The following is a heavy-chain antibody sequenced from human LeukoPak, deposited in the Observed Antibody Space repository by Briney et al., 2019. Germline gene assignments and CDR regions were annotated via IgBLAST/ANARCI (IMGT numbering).Heavy chain of an antibody. CDR3: ARGTEMATVGSWFDP. CDR2: ISSSSSYI. CDR1: GFTFSSYS. V-gene: IGHV3-21*01. Sequence: PGGSLRLSCAASGFTFSSYSMNWVRQAPGKGLEWVSSISSSSSYIYYADSLKGRFTISRDNAKNSLYLQMNSLRAEDTAVYYCARGTEMATVGSWFDPWGQGTLVTVSS. D-gene: IGHD5-24*01. J-gene: IGHJ5*02.